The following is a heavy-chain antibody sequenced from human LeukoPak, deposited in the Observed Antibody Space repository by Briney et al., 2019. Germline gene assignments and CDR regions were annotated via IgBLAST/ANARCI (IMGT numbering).Heavy chain of an antibody. CDR3: AKAPVTSCRGAYCYPFDS. J-gene: IGHJ4*02. CDR2: TSSSDAGT. V-gene: IGHV3-23*01. CDR1: GFTLSTYA. Sequence: PGGSLRLSCAASGFTLSTYAMSWVRQTPGKGLEWVAATSSSDAGTYHADSVRGRFTIPRDNSKNTLYLQMNSLRAEDAAVYFCAKAPVTSCRGAYCYPFDSWGQGTLVTVSS. D-gene: IGHD2-21*01.